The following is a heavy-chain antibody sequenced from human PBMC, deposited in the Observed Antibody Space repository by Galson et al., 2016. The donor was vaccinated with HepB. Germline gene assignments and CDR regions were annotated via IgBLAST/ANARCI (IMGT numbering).Heavy chain of an antibody. J-gene: IGHJ4*02. V-gene: IGHV4-39*01. CDR3: ARRVAWNGFDS. CDR1: GDSISSDTFY. D-gene: IGHD1-1*01. Sequence: SETLSLTCTVSGDSISSDTFYWGWIRQPPGKGLEWIGSIFYSGSTYDNPSLKSRVSMSVDTSKNQFSLRLSSVTAADTAMYYCARRVAWNGFDSWGQGTLVTVSS. CDR2: IFYSGST.